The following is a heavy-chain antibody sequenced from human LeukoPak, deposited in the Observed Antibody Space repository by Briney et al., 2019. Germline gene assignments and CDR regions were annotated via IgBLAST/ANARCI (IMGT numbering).Heavy chain of an antibody. Sequence: SETPSLTCTVSGNTISSGYYWGWIRQPPGRGLEWIANIYHSGNTYYNPSLKSRVTISVDKSKSQFSLKLSSVTAADTAVYYCARKGYTIGSFDYWGQGTLVTVSS. D-gene: IGHD5-18*01. CDR3: ARKGYTIGSFDY. V-gene: IGHV4-38-2*02. CDR1: GNTISSGYY. J-gene: IGHJ4*02. CDR2: IYHSGNT.